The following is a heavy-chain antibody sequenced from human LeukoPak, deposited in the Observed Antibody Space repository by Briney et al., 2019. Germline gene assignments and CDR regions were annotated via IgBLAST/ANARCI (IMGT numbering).Heavy chain of an antibody. D-gene: IGHD3-22*01. CDR1: GGSFSAFF. J-gene: IGHJ3*02. CDR3: ATRGDYSDTSGNSYDALDI. Sequence: SETLSLTCAVSGGSFSAFFWRWIRQPPGKGLEWIGDVGHSGSADYNPSLKSRVTVSAHPSKTQFSLKLTSVTAADTAVYYCATRGDYSDTSGNSYDALDIWGQGTMVTVSS. V-gene: IGHV4-34*01. CDR2: VGHSGSA.